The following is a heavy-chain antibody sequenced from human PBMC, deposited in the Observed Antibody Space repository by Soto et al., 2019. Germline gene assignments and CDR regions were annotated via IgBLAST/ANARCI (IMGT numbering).Heavy chain of an antibody. CDR1: GFSLTTCGVS. V-gene: IGHV2-5*02. Sequence: ITLKDSGPTLAKPTQTVTLICTFSGFSLTTCGVSVGWIRQPPRKALQWLALIFWDDDKRYSPSLRSRLTLTRFTARIPVVLTITHIEPGHTAKYFCVYDEGELVAGVHSGTTRVSSLGPGALGTVSS. CDR3: VYDEGELVAGVHSGTTRVSS. D-gene: IGHD6-19*01. CDR2: IFWDDDK. J-gene: IGHJ5*01.